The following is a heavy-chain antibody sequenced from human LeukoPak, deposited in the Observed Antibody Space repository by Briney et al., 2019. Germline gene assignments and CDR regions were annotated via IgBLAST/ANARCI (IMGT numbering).Heavy chain of an antibody. V-gene: IGHV3-7*01. CDR3: AKTGERDY. CDR2: IKEDASEK. D-gene: IGHD7-27*01. CDR1: GFTFSKSW. Sequence: GGSLRPSCTASGFTFSKSWMSWVRQAPGKGPEWVANIKEDASEKYYVDSVKGRFTISRDNGENAVYLQMNSLRDDDTAVYYCAKTGERDYWGQGTLVTVSS. J-gene: IGHJ4*02.